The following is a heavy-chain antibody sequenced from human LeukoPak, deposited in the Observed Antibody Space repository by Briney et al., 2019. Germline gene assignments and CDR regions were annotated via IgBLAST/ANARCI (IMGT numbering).Heavy chain of an antibody. J-gene: IGHJ5*02. CDR2: IYISGST. Sequence: SETLSLTCTVSGASISNYYRSWIRQPAGKGLEWIGRIYISGSTNYNPSLKSRVTLSVDTSKNQFSLKLSSVTAADTAVYYCARHLGNYYRNWFDPWGQGTLVTVSS. CDR1: GASISNYY. CDR3: ARHLGNYYRNWFDP. V-gene: IGHV4-4*07. D-gene: IGHD1-26*01.